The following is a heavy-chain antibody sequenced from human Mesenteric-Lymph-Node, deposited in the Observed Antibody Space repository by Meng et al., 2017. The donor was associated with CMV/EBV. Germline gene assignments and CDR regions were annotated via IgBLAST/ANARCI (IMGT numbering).Heavy chain of an antibody. J-gene: IGHJ4*02. V-gene: IGHV3-30*02. Sequence: GGSLKISCAASGFTFSSYAMYWVRQAPGKGLEWVAFIRYDGSNKRYADSVKGRFTISRDDSKNTLYLQMNSLSGEDTAVYYCAKDVVNVGQYPDYWGQGTLVTVSS. CDR1: GFTFSSYA. D-gene: IGHD2-2*01. CDR2: IRYDGSNK. CDR3: AKDVVNVGQYPDY.